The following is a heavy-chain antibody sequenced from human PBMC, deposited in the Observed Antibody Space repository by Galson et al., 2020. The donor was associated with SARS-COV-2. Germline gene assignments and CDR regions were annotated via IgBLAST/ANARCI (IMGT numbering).Heavy chain of an antibody. D-gene: IGHD3-10*01. V-gene: IGHV4-59*13. J-gene: IGHJ6*02. CDR2: IYYSGST. CDR3: ASVQGSGTLYGMDV. CDR1: GGSISSYY. Sequence: SETLSLTCTVSGGSISSYYWSWIRQPPGKGLEWIGYIYYSGSTNYNPSLKSRVTISVATSKNQFSLKLSSVTAADTAVYYCASVQGSGTLYGMDVWGQGTTVTVSS.